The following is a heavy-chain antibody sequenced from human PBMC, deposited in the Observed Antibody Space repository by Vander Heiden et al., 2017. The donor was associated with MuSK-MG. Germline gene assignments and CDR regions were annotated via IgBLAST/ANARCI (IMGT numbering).Heavy chain of an antibody. CDR2: IYYSGST. CDR3: AGGMITFGGVYWPPGRGSMDV. D-gene: IGHD3-16*01. J-gene: IGHJ6*04. V-gene: IGHV4-59*01. Sequence: QVQLQQSAPGLVKPSETLSLTCTVAGGSISSYYWSCIRRLPGKGLEWIGYIYYSGSTNYNPSLKSRVTISVDTSKNQFSLKLSSVTAADTAVYYCAGGMITFGGVYWPPGRGSMDVWGKGTTVTVSS. CDR1: GGSISSYY.